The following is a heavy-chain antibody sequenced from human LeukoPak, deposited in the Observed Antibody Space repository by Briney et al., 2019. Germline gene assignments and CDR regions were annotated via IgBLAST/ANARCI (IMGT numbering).Heavy chain of an antibody. V-gene: IGHV4-30-4*01. Sequence: SETLSLTCTVSSGSISSGDYYWNWIRQPPGKGLEWIGNIYYSWSAYYNPSLKSRLIISLDTSNNQFSLKLSSVTAADTAVYYCARWTASGPADWGQGTLVTVSS. CDR2: IYYSWSA. CDR1: SGSISSGDYY. D-gene: IGHD3/OR15-3a*01. CDR3: ARWTASGPAD. J-gene: IGHJ4*02.